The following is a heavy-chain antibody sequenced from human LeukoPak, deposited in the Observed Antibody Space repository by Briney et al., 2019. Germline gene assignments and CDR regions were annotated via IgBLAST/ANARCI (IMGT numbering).Heavy chain of an antibody. V-gene: IGHV3-48*04. Sequence: PGGSLRLSCAASGFTFSSYSMHWVRQAPGKGLEWVSSITTSGSPISYADSVKGRFTISRDNAKNSLYLQMNSLRAEDTAVYYCAELGITMIGGVWGKGTTVTISS. CDR2: ITTSGSPI. J-gene: IGHJ6*04. CDR1: GFTFSSYS. D-gene: IGHD3-10*02. CDR3: AELGITMIGGV.